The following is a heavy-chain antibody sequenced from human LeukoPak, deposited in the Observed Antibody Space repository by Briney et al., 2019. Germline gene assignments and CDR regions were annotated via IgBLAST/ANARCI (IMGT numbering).Heavy chain of an antibody. D-gene: IGHD6-13*01. CDR2: ISYDGSNK. V-gene: IGHV3-30*18. CDR1: GFTLSSYG. Sequence: GMSLRLSCEASGFTLSSYGMHWVRQAPGKGLEWVALISYDGSNKYYADSVKGRFTISRDNSKNTLYLQMNSLRGEDTAVYYCAKEASSNCGLDYWGQGTLVSVSS. J-gene: IGHJ4*02. CDR3: AKEASSNCGLDY.